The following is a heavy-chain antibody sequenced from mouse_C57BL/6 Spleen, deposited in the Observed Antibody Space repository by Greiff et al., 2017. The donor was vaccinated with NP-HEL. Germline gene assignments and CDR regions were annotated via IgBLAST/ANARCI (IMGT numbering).Heavy chain of an antibody. CDR3: ARDYYGSSD. CDR1: GYTFTSYW. CDR2: IDPSDSYT. V-gene: IGHV1-59*01. J-gene: IGHJ2*01. Sequence: QVQLQQPGAELVRPGTSVKLSCKASGYTFTSYWIHWVKQRPGQGLEWIGVIDPSDSYTNYNQKFKGKATLTVDTSSSTAYMQLSSLTSEDSAVYYCARDYYGSSDWGQGTTLTVSS. D-gene: IGHD1-1*01.